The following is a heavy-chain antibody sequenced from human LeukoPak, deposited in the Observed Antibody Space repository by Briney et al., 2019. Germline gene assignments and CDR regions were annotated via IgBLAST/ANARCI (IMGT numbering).Heavy chain of an antibody. CDR3: ARYSSGWYREIDY. D-gene: IGHD6-19*01. V-gene: IGHV1-8*03. Sequence: ASVKVSCKASGYTFTSYDINWVRQATGQGLEWMGWMNPNSSNTGYAQKFQGRVTITRNTSISTAYMELSSLRSEDTAVYYCARYSSGWYREIDYWGQGTLVTVSS. J-gene: IGHJ4*02. CDR1: GYTFTSYD. CDR2: MNPNSSNT.